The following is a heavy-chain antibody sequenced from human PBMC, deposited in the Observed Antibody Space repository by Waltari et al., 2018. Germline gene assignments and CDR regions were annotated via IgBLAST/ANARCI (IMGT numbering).Heavy chain of an antibody. V-gene: IGHV1-69*08. Sequence: QVQLVQSGAAVKKPGSSVKVYCKASGGTFSSSAISGVRPAPGQGLEWMGRIIPIFGTANYAQKFQGRVTITADKSTSTAYMELSSLRSEDTAVYYCARAEYPDDAFDIWGQGTMVTVSS. D-gene: IGHD6-6*01. CDR2: IIPIFGTA. CDR1: GGTFSSSA. CDR3: ARAEYPDDAFDI. J-gene: IGHJ3*02.